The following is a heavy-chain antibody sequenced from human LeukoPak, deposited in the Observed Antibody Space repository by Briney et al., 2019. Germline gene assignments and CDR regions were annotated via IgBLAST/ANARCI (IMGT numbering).Heavy chain of an antibody. D-gene: IGHD3-10*01. V-gene: IGHV3-53*01. Sequence: PGGSLRLSCAASGFTVNNNYMNWVRQAPGKGLEWVSGIHPGDNTYYADSVKGRFTISRDNSKNTLYLQMNSLRAEDTAVYYCTRGASYYDYWGQGPLVTVSS. CDR1: GFTVNNNY. CDR3: TRGASYYDY. J-gene: IGHJ4*02. CDR2: IHPGDNT.